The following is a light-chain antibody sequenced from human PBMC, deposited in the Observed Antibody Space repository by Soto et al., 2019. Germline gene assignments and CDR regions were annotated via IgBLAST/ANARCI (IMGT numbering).Light chain of an antibody. Sequence: DIQMTQSPSSLSASLGDRVTITCRASQSISSYLNWYQQKPGKAPKLLIYAASSLQSGVPSRFSGSGSGTEFTLTISSLQPEDFATYYCQQSYSTPPTFGQGTKVDIK. CDR2: AAS. J-gene: IGKJ1*01. CDR1: QSISSY. V-gene: IGKV1-39*01. CDR3: QQSYSTPPT.